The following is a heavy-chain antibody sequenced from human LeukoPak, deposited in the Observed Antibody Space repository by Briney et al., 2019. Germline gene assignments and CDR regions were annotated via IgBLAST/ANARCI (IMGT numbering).Heavy chain of an antibody. V-gene: IGHV1-18*01. CDR1: GGTFSSYA. J-gene: IGHJ4*02. D-gene: IGHD3-9*01. Sequence: ASVKVSCKASGGTFSSYAISWVRQAPGQGLEWMGWVSTYNPNTNYAQKFQGRVTMTTDTSTSTVYMELRSLRSDDTAVYYCARSPARGYDILTNYNDYWGQGTLVTVSS. CDR2: VSTYNPNT. CDR3: ARSPARGYDILTNYNDY.